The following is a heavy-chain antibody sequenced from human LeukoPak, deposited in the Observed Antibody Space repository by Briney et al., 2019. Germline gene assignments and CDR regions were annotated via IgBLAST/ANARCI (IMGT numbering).Heavy chain of an antibody. J-gene: IGHJ3*02. CDR1: GFTFSSYW. Sequence: TGGSLRLSCAASGFTFSSYWMSWVRQAPGKGLEWVANIKQDGSEKYYVDSVKGRFTISRDNAKNSLYLQMNSLRAEDTAVYYCARDFPAAAYDAFDIWGQGTMVTVSS. D-gene: IGHD6-13*01. V-gene: IGHV3-7*01. CDR2: IKQDGSEK. CDR3: ARDFPAAAYDAFDI.